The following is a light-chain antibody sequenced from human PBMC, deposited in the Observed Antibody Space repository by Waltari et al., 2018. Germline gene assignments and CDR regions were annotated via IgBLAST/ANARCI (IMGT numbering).Light chain of an antibody. CDR2: DVS. CDR3: SSYRHNTLRV. V-gene: IGLV2-14*03. J-gene: IGLJ1*01. Sequence: QSALTQPASVSGSPGQSITLSCTGTSSDIGGYPYVSWYQQHPGKAPTLIIYDVSKRPCGVSNRFSGSKAGNTASLTISGLQAEDEADYFCSSYRHNTLRVLGTGTKVTVL. CDR1: SSDIGGYPY.